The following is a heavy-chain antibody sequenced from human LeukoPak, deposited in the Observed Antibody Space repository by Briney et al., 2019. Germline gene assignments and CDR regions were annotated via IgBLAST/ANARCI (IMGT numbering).Heavy chain of an antibody. Sequence: SETLSLTCTVSGGSISSYYWSWIRQPPGKGLEWIGYIYHSGSTYYNPSLKSRVTISVDRSKNQFSLKLSSVTAADTAVYYCTRGTTMIVVSTIDYWGQGTLVTVSS. CDR2: IYHSGST. J-gene: IGHJ4*02. V-gene: IGHV4-59*12. CDR1: GGSISSYY. CDR3: TRGTTMIVVSTIDY. D-gene: IGHD3-22*01.